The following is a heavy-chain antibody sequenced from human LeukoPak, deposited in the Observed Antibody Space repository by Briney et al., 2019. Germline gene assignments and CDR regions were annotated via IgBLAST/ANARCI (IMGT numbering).Heavy chain of an antibody. D-gene: IGHD2-21*01. CDR3: ARLRPRCGAFDI. Sequence: SQTLSLTCTVSGGSISSGDYYWSWIRQPPGKGLEWIGYIYYSGSTYYNPSLKSRVTISVDTSKNQFSLKLSSVTAADTAVYYCARLRPRCGAFDIWGQGTMVTVSS. J-gene: IGHJ3*02. CDR2: IYYSGST. CDR1: GGSISSGDYY. V-gene: IGHV4-30-4*08.